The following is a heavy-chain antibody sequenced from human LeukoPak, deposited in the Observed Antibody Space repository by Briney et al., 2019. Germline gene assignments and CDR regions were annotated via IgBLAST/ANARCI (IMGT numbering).Heavy chain of an antibody. D-gene: IGHD5-24*01. CDR3: ARRRDGNDKGFDY. Sequence: PGGSLRLSCAASEFTFSSYWMHWVRQAPGKGLVWVSRINIDESVTTYADSVKGRFIISRDNAKNTVYLQMNSLRAEDTAVYYWARRRDGNDKGFDYWGQGTLVTVSS. CDR2: INIDESVT. V-gene: IGHV3-74*01. J-gene: IGHJ4*02. CDR1: EFTFSSYW.